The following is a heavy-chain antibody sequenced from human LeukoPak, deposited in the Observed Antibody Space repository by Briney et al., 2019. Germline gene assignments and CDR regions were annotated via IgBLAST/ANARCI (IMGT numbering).Heavy chain of an antibody. V-gene: IGHV3-21*01. CDR1: GFTFSSYS. Sequence: GGSLRLSCAASGFTFSSYSMNWVRQAPGKGLEWVSSISSSSYIHYADSVKGRFTISRDNAKNSLYLQMNSLRAEDTAVYYCARDLNRGSGLNWFDPWGQGTLVTVSS. D-gene: IGHD6-19*01. CDR3: ARDLNRGSGLNWFDP. J-gene: IGHJ5*02. CDR2: ISSSSYI.